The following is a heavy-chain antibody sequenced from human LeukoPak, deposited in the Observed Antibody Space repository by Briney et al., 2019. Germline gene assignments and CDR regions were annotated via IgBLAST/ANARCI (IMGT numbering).Heavy chain of an antibody. CDR2: ISSSSSYI. CDR1: GFTFSSYS. J-gene: IGHJ5*02. V-gene: IGHV3-21*01. Sequence: GGSLRLSCAASGFTFSSYSMTWVRQAPGKGLEWVSSISSSSSYIYYADSVKGRFTISRDNAKNSLYLQMNSLRAEDTAVYYCARDKVLAAAAGTPWIYPWGQGTLVTVSS. D-gene: IGHD6-13*01. CDR3: ARDKVLAAAAGTPWIYP.